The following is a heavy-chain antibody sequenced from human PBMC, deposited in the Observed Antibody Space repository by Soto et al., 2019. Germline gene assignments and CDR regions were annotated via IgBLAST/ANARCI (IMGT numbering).Heavy chain of an antibody. V-gene: IGHV1-69*01. CDR3: ARGYTDYDDDSYYFDS. Sequence: QVQLVQSGAEVKQPGSSVKVSCKASGGTFSTSLISWARQAPGQGLEWMGGIIPIFGAPNNAQKFQGRVTITTDESTSAVYMELNSLRSEDTAMYYCARGYTDYDDDSYYFDSWGQGTQVTVSS. D-gene: IGHD3-22*01. CDR1: GGTFSTSL. CDR2: IIPIFGAP. J-gene: IGHJ4*02.